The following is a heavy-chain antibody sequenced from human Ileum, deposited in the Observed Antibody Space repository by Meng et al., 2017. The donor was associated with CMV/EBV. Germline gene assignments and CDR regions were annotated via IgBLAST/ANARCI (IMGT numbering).Heavy chain of an antibody. CDR1: GFTFSNYH. CDR2: VSSDDSTI. Sequence: GGSLRLSCKTSGFTFSNYHMSWIRQAPGKGLEWVSYVSSDDSTIFYADSVKGRFTISRDNAKNSLYLQMNSLRAEDTAVYYCARDRNSFYFDYCGQGTLVTVSS. CDR3: ARDRNSFYFDY. D-gene: IGHD1/OR15-1a*01. V-gene: IGHV3-11*01. J-gene: IGHJ4*02.